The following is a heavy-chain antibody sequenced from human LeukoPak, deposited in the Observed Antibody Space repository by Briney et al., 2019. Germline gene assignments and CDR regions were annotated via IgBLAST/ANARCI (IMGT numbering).Heavy chain of an antibody. CDR1: GGSISSSSYY. CDR3: ARFGNYRAVDY. Sequence: KASETLSLTCTVSGGSISSSSYYWGWIRQPPGKGLEWIGSIYYSGSTYYNPSLKSRVTISVDTSKNQFSLKLSSVTAADTAVYYCARFGNYRAVDYWGQGTLVTVSS. V-gene: IGHV4-39*07. D-gene: IGHD3-16*01. J-gene: IGHJ4*02. CDR2: IYYSGST.